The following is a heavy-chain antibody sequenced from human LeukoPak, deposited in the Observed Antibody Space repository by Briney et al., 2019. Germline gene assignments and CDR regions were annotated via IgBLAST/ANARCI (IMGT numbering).Heavy chain of an antibody. CDR1: GFTFSSYA. D-gene: IGHD3-10*01. CDR3: AREARGSEIDY. Sequence: PGGSLRLSCAASGFTFSSYAMHWVRQAPGKGLEWVAVISYDGSNKYYADSVKGRFTISRDNSKNTLYLQMNSLRAEDTAVYYCAREARGSEIDYWGQGTLVTVSS. J-gene: IGHJ4*02. V-gene: IGHV3-30-3*01. CDR2: ISYDGSNK.